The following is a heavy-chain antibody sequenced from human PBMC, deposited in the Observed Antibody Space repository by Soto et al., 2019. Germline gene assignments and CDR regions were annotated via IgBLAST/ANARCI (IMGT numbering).Heavy chain of an antibody. CDR3: AKNWDTTSSSSSH. CDR1: GFTFSTYA. Sequence: GGSLRLSCAASGFTFSTYAMSWVRQAPGKGLEWVSVISGTGGSIYYADSVKGRFTISRDNSKNTLYLQMNSLRAEDTAVYYCAKNWDTTSSSSSHWGQGTLVTVSS. J-gene: IGHJ4*02. CDR2: ISGTGGSI. D-gene: IGHD6-6*01. V-gene: IGHV3-23*01.